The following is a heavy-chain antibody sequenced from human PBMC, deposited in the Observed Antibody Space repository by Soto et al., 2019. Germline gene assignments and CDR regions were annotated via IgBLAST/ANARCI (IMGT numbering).Heavy chain of an antibody. CDR1: GGSVTNSSYY. V-gene: IGHV4-39*01. J-gene: IGHJ4*02. Sequence: SGTLSLTCTVSGGSVTNSSYYWGWIRQSPGKGLEWIGSVYYRGRSYSKSSVKSRVTISVDTSKNQFSLNFNSVTASDTALYYCVRQRTTVLTQAYFDYWGPGALVT. CDR2: VYYRGRS. D-gene: IGHD4-17*01. CDR3: VRQRTTVLTQAYFDY.